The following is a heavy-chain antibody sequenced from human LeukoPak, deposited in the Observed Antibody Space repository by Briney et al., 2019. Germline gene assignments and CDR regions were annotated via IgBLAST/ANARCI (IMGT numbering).Heavy chain of an antibody. J-gene: IGHJ6*03. D-gene: IGHD1-26*01. CDR1: GYTFTSYY. Sequence: ASVKVSCKASGYTFTSYYMHWVRQAPGQGLEWMGIINPSGGSTSYAQKFQGRVTMTRDMSTSTVYMELSSLRSEDTAVYYCARAVGGGYMVVWGKGTTVTVSS. V-gene: IGHV1-46*01. CDR2: INPSGGST. CDR3: ARAVGGGYMVV.